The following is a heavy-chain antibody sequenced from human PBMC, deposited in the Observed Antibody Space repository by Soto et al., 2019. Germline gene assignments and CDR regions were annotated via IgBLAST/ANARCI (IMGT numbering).Heavy chain of an antibody. CDR3: ARGTGPGYRSGWYYLFS. CDR2: INPNSGGT. Sequence: ASVKVSCKASGYTFTGYYMHWVRQAPGQGLGWMGWINPNSGGTNYAQKFQGRVTMTRDTSISTAYMELSRLRSDDTAVYYCARGTGPGYRSGWYYLFSWGQGTLVTVSS. CDR1: GYTFTGYY. V-gene: IGHV1-2*02. J-gene: IGHJ1*01. D-gene: IGHD6-19*01.